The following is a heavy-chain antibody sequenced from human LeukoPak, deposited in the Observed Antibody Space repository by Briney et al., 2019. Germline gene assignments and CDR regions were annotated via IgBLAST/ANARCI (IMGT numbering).Heavy chain of an antibody. CDR3: ARVLQKRGYYYYYYMDD. D-gene: IGHD4-11*01. CDR2: INHSGST. J-gene: IGHJ6*03. CDR1: GGSFSGYY. V-gene: IGHV4-34*01. Sequence: PSETLSLTCAVYGGSFSGYYWSWIRQPPGKGLEWIGEINHSGSTNYNPSLKSRVTISVDTSKNQFSLKLSSVTAADTAVYYCARVLQKRGYYYYYYMDDWGKGTTVTVSS.